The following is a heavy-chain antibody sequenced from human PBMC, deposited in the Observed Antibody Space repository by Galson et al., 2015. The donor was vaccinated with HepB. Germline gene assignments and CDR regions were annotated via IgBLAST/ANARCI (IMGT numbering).Heavy chain of an antibody. CDR2: FDPKDGET. CDR1: GYTLTELS. CDR3: AEGSDSLRSGPGAD. J-gene: IGHJ4*02. Sequence: SVKVSCKVSGYTLTELSMHWVRQAPGKGLEWMGGFDPKDGETIYAQRFQERVTITRDTSTSTAYMELRSLTSEDTAIYYCAEGSDSLRSGPGADWGQGTLVIVSS. D-gene: IGHD3-10*01. V-gene: IGHV1-24*01.